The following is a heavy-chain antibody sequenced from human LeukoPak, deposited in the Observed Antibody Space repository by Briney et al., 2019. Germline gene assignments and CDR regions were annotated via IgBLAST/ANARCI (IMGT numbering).Heavy chain of an antibody. J-gene: IGHJ4*02. CDR3: AKDQGRSVVGGKLEPDY. D-gene: IGHD1-1*01. V-gene: IGHV3-33*06. CDR1: AFIFSHYG. Sequence: GGSLRLSCAASAFIFSHYGMHWVRQVPGKGLEWVAVIWANGNDKYYIDSVKGRFTVSRDNSKNTLYLQMDSLRAEDTAVYYCAKDQGRSVVGGKLEPDYWGQGTLVTVSS. CDR2: IWANGNDK.